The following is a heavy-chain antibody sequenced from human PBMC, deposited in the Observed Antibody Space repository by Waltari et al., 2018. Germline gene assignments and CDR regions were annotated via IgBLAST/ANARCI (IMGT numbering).Heavy chain of an antibody. Sequence: QVQLVESGGGVVQSGRSRSLSCGGAGFTFRNNGMNWVRQAPGKGLEWVAGIWYDGSNKNYVDSVKGRFTISRDNSKNTLYLEMNSLRAEDTAVYFCARGDGGSGLGASDIWGQGTMVTVSS. J-gene: IGHJ3*02. CDR3: ARGDGGSGLGASDI. CDR2: IWYDGSNK. D-gene: IGHD3-3*01. CDR1: GFTFRNNG. V-gene: IGHV3-33*01.